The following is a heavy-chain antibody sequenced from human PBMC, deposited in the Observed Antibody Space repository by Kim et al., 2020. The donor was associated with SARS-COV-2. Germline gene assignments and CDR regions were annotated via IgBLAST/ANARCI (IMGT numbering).Heavy chain of an antibody. Sequence: GGSLRLSCAASGFTFSSYSMNWVRQAPGKGLEWVSSISSSSSYIYYADSVKGRFTISRDNAKNSLYLQMNSLRAEDTAVYYCARDLDEYYYDSSGYLGASDAFDIWGQGTMVTVSS. D-gene: IGHD3-22*01. CDR2: ISSSSSYI. V-gene: IGHV3-21*01. CDR3: ARDLDEYYYDSSGYLGASDAFDI. CDR1: GFTFSSYS. J-gene: IGHJ3*02.